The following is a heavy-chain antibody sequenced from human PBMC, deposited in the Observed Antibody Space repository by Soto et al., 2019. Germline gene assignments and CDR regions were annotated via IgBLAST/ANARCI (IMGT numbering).Heavy chain of an antibody. J-gene: IGHJ6*03. D-gene: IGHD6-19*01. CDR1: GGTFSSYA. Sequence: SVKVSCKASGGTFSSYAISWVRQAPGQGLEWMGWINPIIGNTNYSQKFQGRVTITGDTSASTAYMELSSLRSEDTAVYYCARENQQWLAAEYYYYMDVWGKGTTVTVSS. V-gene: IGHV1-69*10. CDR2: INPIIGNT. CDR3: ARENQQWLAAEYYYYMDV.